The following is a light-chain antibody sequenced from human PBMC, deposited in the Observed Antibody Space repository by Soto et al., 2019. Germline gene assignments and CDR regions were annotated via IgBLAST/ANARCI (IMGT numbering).Light chain of an antibody. J-gene: IGLJ1*01. CDR2: DVT. CDR3: NSYTSSGTYV. CDR1: SSDVGVFNY. Sequence: QSVLTQPASVSGSPGQSITISCTGTSSDVGVFNYVSWYPQHPGKATKRMIYDVTNRPSGVSDRVSGSKSGNTASLTIYGLQDEDEADYYCNSYTSSGTYVFGNGTKLTVL. V-gene: IGLV2-14*03.